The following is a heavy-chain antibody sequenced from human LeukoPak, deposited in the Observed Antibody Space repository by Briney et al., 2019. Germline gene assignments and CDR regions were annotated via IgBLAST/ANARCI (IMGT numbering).Heavy chain of an antibody. J-gene: IGHJ4*02. CDR3: ARENPSGYYNRPIDY. D-gene: IGHD3-22*01. Sequence: SETLSLTCTVSGGSISSYYWSWIRQPPGKGLEWIGYIYYSGSTKYNPSLKSRVTMSVDTSKNQFSLKLSSVTAADTAIYYCARENPSGYYNRPIDYWGQGTLVTVSS. CDR1: GGSISSYY. V-gene: IGHV4-59*01. CDR2: IYYSGST.